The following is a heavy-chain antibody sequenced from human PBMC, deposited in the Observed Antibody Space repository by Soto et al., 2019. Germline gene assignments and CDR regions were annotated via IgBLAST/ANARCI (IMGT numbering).Heavy chain of an antibody. J-gene: IGHJ4*02. V-gene: IGHV3-15*07. CDR2: IKSKTDGGTT. CDR1: GFTFSNAW. CDR3: TTDPNCSGGSCPFDY. Sequence: PGGSLRLSCAASGFTFSNAWMNWVRQAPGKGLEWVGRIKSKTDGGTTDYAAPVKGRFTISRDDSKNTLYLQMNSLKTEDTAVYYCTTDPNCSGGSCPFDYWGQGTLVTVSS. D-gene: IGHD2-15*01.